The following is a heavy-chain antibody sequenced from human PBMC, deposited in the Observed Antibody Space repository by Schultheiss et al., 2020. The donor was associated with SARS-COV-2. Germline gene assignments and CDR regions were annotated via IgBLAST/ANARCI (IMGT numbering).Heavy chain of an antibody. CDR3: ARAHSNGYYVDFDY. V-gene: IGHV3-48*01. CDR1: GFTFSSYS. CDR2: ISSSSSTI. Sequence: GGSLRLSCAASGFTFSSYSMNWVRQAPGKGLEWVSYISSSSSTIYYSDSVKGRFTISRDNAKNSLYLQMNSLRAEDTAVYYCARAHSNGYYVDFDYWGQGTLVTVSS. D-gene: IGHD3-22*01. J-gene: IGHJ4*02.